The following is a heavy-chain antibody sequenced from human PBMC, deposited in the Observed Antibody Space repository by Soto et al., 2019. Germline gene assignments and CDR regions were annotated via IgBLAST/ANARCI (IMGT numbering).Heavy chain of an antibody. J-gene: IGHJ5*01. CDR1: GGSISSGGYS. CDR2: IYYTGST. Sequence: SETLSLTCAVSGGSISSGGYSWSWIRQPPGKGLEWIGYIYYTGSTTYNPSIKSRVTISLDSSKNQFSLNLTSVSAADTAVYYCARLGGYYQSLDSWGQGTLVTVSS. V-gene: IGHV4-61*08. CDR3: ARLGGYYQSLDS. D-gene: IGHD3-22*01.